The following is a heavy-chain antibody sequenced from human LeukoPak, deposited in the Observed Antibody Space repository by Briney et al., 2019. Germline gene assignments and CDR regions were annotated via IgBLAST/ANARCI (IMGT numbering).Heavy chain of an antibody. CDR1: GFTFSSYN. Sequence: GGSLRLSCAATGFTFSSYNMNWVRQAPGKGLEWVSSISSSSSYIYYADSVKGRFTISRDNARNSLYLQMNSLRAEDTSVYFCVRSTGGDWYTFDTWGQGTMVTVSS. D-gene: IGHD2-21*02. J-gene: IGHJ3*02. CDR2: ISSSSSYI. CDR3: VRSTGGDWYTFDT. V-gene: IGHV3-21*01.